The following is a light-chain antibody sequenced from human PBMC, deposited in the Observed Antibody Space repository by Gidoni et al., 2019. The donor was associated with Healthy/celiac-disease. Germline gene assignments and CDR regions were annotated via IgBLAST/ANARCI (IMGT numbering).Light chain of an antibody. CDR3: QQSYSTPRVT. Sequence: DIQMTQSPSSLSASVGDSVTITCRASQSISSYLNWYQQKPAKAPKLRIYAASSLQSGVPSRLSGSGSGTDFTLTISSLQPEDFATYYCQQSYSTPRVTFGQGTRLEIK. J-gene: IGKJ5*01. CDR2: AAS. CDR1: QSISSY. V-gene: IGKV1-39*01.